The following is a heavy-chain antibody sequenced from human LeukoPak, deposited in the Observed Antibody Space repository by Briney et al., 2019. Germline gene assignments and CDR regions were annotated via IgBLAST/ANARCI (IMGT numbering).Heavy chain of an antibody. D-gene: IGHD4-17*01. CDR1: GFTVSSNY. V-gene: IGHV3-53*01. CDR3: ARRNGDPIFDY. Sequence: GGPLRLSCAASGFTVSSNYMSWVRQAPGKGLEWVSVIYSGGSTYYADSVKGRFTISRDNSKNTLYLQMNSLRAEDTAVYYCARRNGDPIFDYWGQGTLVTVSS. J-gene: IGHJ4*02. CDR2: IYSGGST.